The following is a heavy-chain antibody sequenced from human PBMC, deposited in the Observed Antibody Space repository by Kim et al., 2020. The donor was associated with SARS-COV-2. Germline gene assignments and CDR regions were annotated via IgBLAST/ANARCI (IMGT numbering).Heavy chain of an antibody. J-gene: IGHJ5*02. CDR2: IYYSGST. V-gene: IGHV4-59*08. D-gene: IGHD1-7*01. CDR3: ARHVRELELRLGPLFDP. Sequence: SETLSLTCTVSGGSISSYYWSWIRQPPGKGLEWIGYIYYSGSTNYNPSLKSRVTISVDTSKNQFSLKLSSVTAADTAVYYCARHVRELELRLGPLFDPWGQGTLVTVSS. CDR1: GGSISSYY.